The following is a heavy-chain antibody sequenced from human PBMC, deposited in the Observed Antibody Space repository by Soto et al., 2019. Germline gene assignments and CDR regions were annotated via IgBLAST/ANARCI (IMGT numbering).Heavy chain of an antibody. Sequence: QVQLVESGGGVVQPGRSLRLSCAASGFTFSSYGMHWVRQAPGKGLEWVAVISYDGSNKYYADSVKGRFTISRDNSKNTLYLQMNSLRAEDTAVYYCAKEDFRITIFGVVYGMDVWGQGTTVTVSS. CDR2: ISYDGSNK. D-gene: IGHD3-3*01. CDR3: AKEDFRITIFGVVYGMDV. V-gene: IGHV3-30*18. J-gene: IGHJ6*02. CDR1: GFTFSSYG.